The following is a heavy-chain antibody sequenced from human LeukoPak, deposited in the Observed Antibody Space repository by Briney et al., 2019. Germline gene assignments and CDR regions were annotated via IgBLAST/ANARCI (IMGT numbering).Heavy chain of an antibody. CDR3: AKRGYCSSSSCQFYYYYGLDV. Sequence: PGGSLRLSCAASGFTFSNYAMTWVRQPPGKGLEWVSAISGTGGGTYYADSVKGRFTISRDNPKNTLYLQMNSLRAEDTALYYCAKRGYCSSSSCQFYYYYGLDVWGLGTTVTVSS. J-gene: IGHJ6*02. CDR2: ISGTGGGT. CDR1: GFTFSNYA. V-gene: IGHV3-23*01. D-gene: IGHD2-15*01.